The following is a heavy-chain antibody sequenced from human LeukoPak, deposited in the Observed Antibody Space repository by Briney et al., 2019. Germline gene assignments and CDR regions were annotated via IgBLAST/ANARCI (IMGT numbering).Heavy chain of an antibody. V-gene: IGHV3-64*01. Sequence: GGSLRLSCAASGFTFSSYAMHWVRQAPGKGLESVSAISSNGGSTYYANSVKGRFTISRDNSKNTLYLQMGSLRAEDMAVYYCARGLRLGELSLFDYWGQGTLVTVSS. CDR2: ISSNGGST. D-gene: IGHD3-16*02. CDR3: ARGLRLGELSLFDY. CDR1: GFTFSSYA. J-gene: IGHJ4*02.